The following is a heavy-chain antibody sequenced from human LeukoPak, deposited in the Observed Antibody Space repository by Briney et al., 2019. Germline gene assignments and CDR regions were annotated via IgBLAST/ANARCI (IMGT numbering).Heavy chain of an antibody. CDR2: ISSSGSTI. Sequence: NAGGSLRLSCAASGFTFSDYYMSWIRQAPGKGLEWVSYISSSGSTIYYADSVKGRFTISRDNAKNSLYLQMNSLRAEDTAVYYCARARYDFWSGYYNYYYYGMDVWGQGTTVTVSS. V-gene: IGHV3-11*01. CDR3: ARARYDFWSGYYNYYYYGMDV. J-gene: IGHJ6*02. D-gene: IGHD3-3*01. CDR1: GFTFSDYY.